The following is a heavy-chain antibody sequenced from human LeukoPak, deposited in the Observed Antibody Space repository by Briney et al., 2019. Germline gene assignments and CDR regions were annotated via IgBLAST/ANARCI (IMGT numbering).Heavy chain of an antibody. V-gene: IGHV3-30*18. CDR2: ISYDGSNK. J-gene: IGHJ4*02. CDR1: GFTFSSYG. CDR3: AKSGGSWNYVGYPFDY. D-gene: IGHD1-7*01. Sequence: GGSLRLSCAASGFTFSSYGMHWVRQAPGKGLEWVAVISYDGSNKYYADSVKGRFTISRDNSKNTLYLQMNSLRAEDTAVYYCAKSGGSWNYVGYPFDYWGQGTLVTVSS.